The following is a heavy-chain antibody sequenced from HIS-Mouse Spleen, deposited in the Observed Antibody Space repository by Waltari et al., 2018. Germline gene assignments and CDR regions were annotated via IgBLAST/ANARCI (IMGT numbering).Heavy chain of an antibody. Sequence: QLQLQESGPGLVKPSETLSLTCTVRGGSISSSSYYWCWIRQPPGKGLEWIGSIYYSGSTYYNPSLKSRVTISVDTSKNQFSLKLSSVTAADTAVYYCAREIPYSSSWYDWYFDLWGRGTLVTVSS. J-gene: IGHJ2*01. CDR1: GGSISSSSYY. D-gene: IGHD6-13*01. V-gene: IGHV4-39*07. CDR3: AREIPYSSSWYDWYFDL. CDR2: IYYSGST.